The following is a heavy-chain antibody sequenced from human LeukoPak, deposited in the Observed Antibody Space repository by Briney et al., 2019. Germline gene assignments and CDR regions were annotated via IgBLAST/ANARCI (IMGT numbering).Heavy chain of an antibody. Sequence: ASVKVSCKASGYTFTGYYMHWVRRAPGQGLEWMGWINPNSGGTNYAQKFQGRVTMTRDTSISTAYMELSRLRSDDTAVYYCAREAEELQYVGYYYYYMDVWGKGTTVTVSS. CDR1: GYTFTGYY. V-gene: IGHV1-2*02. J-gene: IGHJ6*03. D-gene: IGHD4-11*01. CDR2: INPNSGGT. CDR3: AREAEELQYVGYYYYYMDV.